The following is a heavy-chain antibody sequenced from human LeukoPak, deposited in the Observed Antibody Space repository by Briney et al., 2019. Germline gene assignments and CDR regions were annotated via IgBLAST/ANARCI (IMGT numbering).Heavy chain of an antibody. D-gene: IGHD3-22*01. CDR2: INPSGGST. J-gene: IGHJ6*03. CDR3: ARGITMIVVDKYYYYMDV. Sequence: ASVKVSCKASGYTFTSYYMHWVRQAPGQGLEWMGIINPSGGSTSYAQKFQGRVTMTRDTSTSTVYMELSSLRSEDTAVYYCARGITMIVVDKYYYYMDVWSKGTTVTISS. V-gene: IGHV1-46*01. CDR1: GYTFTSYY.